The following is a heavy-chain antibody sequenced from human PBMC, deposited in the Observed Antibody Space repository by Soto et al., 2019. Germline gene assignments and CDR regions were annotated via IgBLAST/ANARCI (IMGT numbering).Heavy chain of an antibody. CDR1: GFTFSSYA. V-gene: IGHV3-64*01. CDR2: ISSNGGST. J-gene: IGHJ6*03. D-gene: IGHD3-3*01. Sequence: GGSLRLSCAASGFTFSSYAMHWVRQAPGKGLEYVSAISSNGGSTYYANSVKGRFTISRDNSKNTLYLQMGSLRAEDMAVYYCARVRNTILYYYMDVWGKGTTVTVSS. CDR3: ARVRNTILYYYMDV.